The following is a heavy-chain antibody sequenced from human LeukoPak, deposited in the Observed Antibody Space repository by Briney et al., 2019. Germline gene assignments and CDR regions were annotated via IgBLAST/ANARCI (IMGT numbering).Heavy chain of an antibody. V-gene: IGHV3-64*01. Sequence: GGSLRLSCAASGFTFSSYAMHWVRQAPGTGLEYVSAISSNGGSTYYANSVKGRFTISRDNSKNTLYLQMGSLRAEVMAVYYCAREQLVVVPAASGFDAFDIWGQGTMVTVSS. J-gene: IGHJ3*02. CDR2: ISSNGGST. CDR1: GFTFSSYA. D-gene: IGHD2-2*01. CDR3: AREQLVVVPAASGFDAFDI.